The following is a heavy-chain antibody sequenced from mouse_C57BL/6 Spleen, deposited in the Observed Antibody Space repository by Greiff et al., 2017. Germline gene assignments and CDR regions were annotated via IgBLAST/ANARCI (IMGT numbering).Heavy chain of an antibody. J-gene: IGHJ4*01. V-gene: IGHV5-9-1*02. CDR1: GFTFSSYA. CDR3: TTYYSNYDAMDY. CDR2: ISSGGDYI. D-gene: IGHD2-5*01. Sequence: DVQLVESGEGLVKPGGSLKLSCAASGFTFSSYAMSWVRQTPEKRLEWVAYISSGGDYIYYADTVKGRFTISRDNARNTLYLQMSSLKSEDTAMYYCTTYYSNYDAMDYWGQGTSVTVSS.